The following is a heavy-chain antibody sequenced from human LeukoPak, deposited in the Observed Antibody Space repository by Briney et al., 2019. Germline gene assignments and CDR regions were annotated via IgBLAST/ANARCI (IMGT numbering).Heavy chain of an antibody. CDR1: GFTLSSNW. Sequence: GGSLTLSCAVSGFTLSSNWMHWVRQAPGKGLEWVSRMDQDGSGTSYADSVKGRFTISRDNAKNTVYLQMNSPRAEDSAMYYCATVFDYWGQGTLVTVSS. V-gene: IGHV3-74*01. CDR3: ATVFDY. CDR2: MDQDGSGT. J-gene: IGHJ4*02.